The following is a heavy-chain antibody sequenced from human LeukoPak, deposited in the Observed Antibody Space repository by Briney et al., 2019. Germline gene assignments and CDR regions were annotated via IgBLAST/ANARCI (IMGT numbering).Heavy chain of an antibody. CDR2: ISSSSSYI. J-gene: IGHJ4*02. CDR1: GFTFSSYS. Sequence: PGGSLRLSCAASGFTFSSYSMNWVRQAPGKGLEWVSSISSSSSYIYYADSVKGRFTISRDNAKNSLYLQMNSLRAEDTAVYYCARGRIAAAATLFYWGQGTLVTVSS. V-gene: IGHV3-21*01. CDR3: ARGRIAAAATLFY. D-gene: IGHD6-13*01.